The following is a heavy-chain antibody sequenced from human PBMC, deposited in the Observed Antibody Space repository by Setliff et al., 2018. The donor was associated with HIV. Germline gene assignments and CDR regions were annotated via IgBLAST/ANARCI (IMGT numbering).Heavy chain of an antibody. CDR3: AIGSSNWPHRPNNYYFDY. V-gene: IGHV1-3*01. CDR2: INAGNGDT. J-gene: IGHJ4*02. D-gene: IGHD6-13*01. CDR1: GDTFTTYA. Sequence: GASVKVSCKASGDTFTTYALHWVRQAPGQRLEWMGWINAGNGDTKSSQKFQGRVTITRDTSASTAYMELSSLRSEDTGVYYCAIGSSNWPHRPNNYYFDYWGQGTPVTASS.